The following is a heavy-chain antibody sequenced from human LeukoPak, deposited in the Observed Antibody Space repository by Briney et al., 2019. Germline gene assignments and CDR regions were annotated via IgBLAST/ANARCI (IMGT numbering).Heavy chain of an antibody. J-gene: IGHJ3*02. CDR2: ISGSGGST. D-gene: IGHD2-15*01. CDR3: AKDSRVVVAATDAFDI. V-gene: IGHV3-23*01. Sequence: QPGGSLRLSCAASGFTFSSYAMSWVRPAPGEGLEWVSAISGSGGSTYYADSVKGRFTISRDNSKNTLYLQMNSLRAEDTAVYYCAKDSRVVVAATDAFDIWGQGTMVTVSS. CDR1: GFTFSSYA.